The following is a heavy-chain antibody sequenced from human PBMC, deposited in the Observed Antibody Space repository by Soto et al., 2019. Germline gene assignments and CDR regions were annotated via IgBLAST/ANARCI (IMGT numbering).Heavy chain of an antibody. CDR3: ARNIVVVVAATLSHNWFDP. CDR2: IWYDGSNK. J-gene: IGHJ5*02. CDR1: GFTFISYG. Sequence: WGSLRLSCAASGFTFISYGIHLFRHSPFKWREWVAVIWYDGSNKYYADSVKGRFTISRDNSKNTLYLQMNSLRAEDTAVYYCARNIVVVVAATLSHNWFDPWGQGTLVTVSS. D-gene: IGHD2-15*01. V-gene: IGHV3-33*01.